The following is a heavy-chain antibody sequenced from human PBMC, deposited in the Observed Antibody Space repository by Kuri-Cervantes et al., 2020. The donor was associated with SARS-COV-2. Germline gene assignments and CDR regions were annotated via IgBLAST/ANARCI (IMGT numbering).Heavy chain of an antibody. J-gene: IGHJ3*02. D-gene: IGHD5-24*01. CDR2: ISAYNGNT. V-gene: IGHV1-18*01. Sequence: ASVKVSCKASGYTFTSYGISWVRQAPGQGLEWMGWISAYNGNTNYAQKLQGRVTMTTDTSTSTAYMELRSLRSEDTAVYYCARDLGDGYNFAGDAFDIWGQGTMVTVSS. CDR1: GYTFTSYG. CDR3: ARDLGDGYNFAGDAFDI.